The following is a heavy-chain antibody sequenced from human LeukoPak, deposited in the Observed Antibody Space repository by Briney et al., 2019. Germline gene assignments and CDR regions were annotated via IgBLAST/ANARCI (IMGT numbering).Heavy chain of an antibody. CDR3: ARGGLLWFGELLYGVGNWFDP. CDR1: GGSFSGYY. D-gene: IGHD3-10*01. J-gene: IGHJ5*02. V-gene: IGHV4-34*01. CDR2: INHSGST. Sequence: SETLSLTCAVYGGSFSGYYWSWIRQPPGKGLEWIGEINHSGSTNYNPSLKSRVTISVDTSKNQFSLKLSSVTAADTAVYYCARGGLLWFGELLYGVGNWFDPWGQGTLVTVSS.